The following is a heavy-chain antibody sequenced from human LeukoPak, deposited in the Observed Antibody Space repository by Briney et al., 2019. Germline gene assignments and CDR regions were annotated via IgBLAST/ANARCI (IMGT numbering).Heavy chain of an antibody. V-gene: IGHV3-21*01. CDR3: ARVSNYYGSGNYQKQFDY. CDR2: ISSGSTYT. Sequence: GGSLRLSCAASGFTFSSYWMSWVRQAPGKGLEWVSSISSGSTYTYYADSVKGRFTISRDSAKNSLYLQMNSLRAEDTAVYYCARVSNYYGSGNYQKQFDYWGQGTLVTVSS. CDR1: GFTFSSYW. J-gene: IGHJ4*02. D-gene: IGHD3-10*01.